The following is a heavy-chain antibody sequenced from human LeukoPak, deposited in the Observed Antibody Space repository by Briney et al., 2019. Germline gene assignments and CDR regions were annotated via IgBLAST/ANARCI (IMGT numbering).Heavy chain of an antibody. CDR2: ISGSGGST. CDR1: GFTFSSYA. CDR3: ATTRGFDL. V-gene: IGHV3-23*01. Sequence: GGSLTLPCAASGFTFSSYAMSWVRQAPGKGLEWVSAISGSGGSTYYAYSVKGWFTISRDNSKNALYLQMNSLRAEDTAVYYCATTRGFDLWGRGTLVTVSS. J-gene: IGHJ2*01.